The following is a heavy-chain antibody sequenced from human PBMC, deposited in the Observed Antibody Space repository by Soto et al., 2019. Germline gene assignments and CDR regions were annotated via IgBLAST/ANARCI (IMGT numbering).Heavy chain of an antibody. V-gene: IGHV3-30-3*01. Sequence: QVQLVESGGAVVQPGRSLRLSCAASGSTFSSYDIHWVRQAPGKGLEWVAHISPDGNKAYYADSVKGRFIISRDNARNTVYLQVNSLRPEDTAVYHCVRGPSHGAFDIWGPGTLVTVSS. CDR3: VRGPSHGAFDI. J-gene: IGHJ3*02. CDR2: ISPDGNKA. CDR1: GSTFSSYD.